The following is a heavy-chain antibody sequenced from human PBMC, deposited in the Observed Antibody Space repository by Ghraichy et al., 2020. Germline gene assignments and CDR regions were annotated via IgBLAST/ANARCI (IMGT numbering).Heavy chain of an antibody. J-gene: IGHJ4*02. V-gene: IGHV4-39*01. D-gene: IGHD2-2*01. Sequence: TLSLTCTVSGGSISSSSYYWGWIRQPPGKGLEWIGNIYYTGTTNYNPSLRSRVTISVDRSKNQLSLKLNSVTAADTALYFCARQQFATSPADYWGQGTLVTVSS. CDR1: GGSISSSSYY. CDR3: ARQQFATSPADY. CDR2: IYYTGTT.